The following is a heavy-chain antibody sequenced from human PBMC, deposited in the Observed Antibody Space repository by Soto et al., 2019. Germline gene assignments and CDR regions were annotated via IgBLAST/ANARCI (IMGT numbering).Heavy chain of an antibody. V-gene: IGHV4-39*02. D-gene: IGHD3-10*01. Sequence: SETLSLTCTVSGGSISSGTYYWGWIRQPPGKGLEWIGSLYYTGRTYYSPSLKSRVTISVDTSKNHFSLNLASVTAADTAVYYCARRLARGVIGWFDPWGQGTLVTVSS. J-gene: IGHJ5*02. CDR3: ARRLARGVIGWFDP. CDR1: GGSISSGTYY. CDR2: LYYTGRT.